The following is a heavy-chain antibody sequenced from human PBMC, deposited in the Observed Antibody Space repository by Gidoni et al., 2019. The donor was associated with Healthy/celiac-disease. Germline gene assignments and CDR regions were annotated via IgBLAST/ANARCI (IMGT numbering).Heavy chain of an antibody. D-gene: IGHD3-10*01. CDR3: AKDDAGGYGY. Sequence: QVQLVESGGGVVQPGRSLRLSCAASGFTFSSYGMHWVRQAPGKGLEWVAVISYDGSNKYYADSVKGRFTISRDNSKNTLYLQMNSLRAEDTAVYYCAKDDAGGYGYWGQGTLVTVSS. CDR2: ISYDGSNK. V-gene: IGHV3-30*18. CDR1: GFTFSSYG. J-gene: IGHJ4*02.